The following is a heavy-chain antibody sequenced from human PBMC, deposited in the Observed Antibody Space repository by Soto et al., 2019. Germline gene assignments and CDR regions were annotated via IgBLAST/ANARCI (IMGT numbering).Heavy chain of an antibody. CDR3: ARRAFGYDFWSGYYFDY. CDR1: GGSISSYY. Sequence: SETLSLTCTVSGGSISSYYWSWIRQPPGKGLEWIGYIYYSGSTNYNPSLKSRVTISVDTSKNQFSLKLSSVTAADTAVYYCARRAFGYDFWSGYYFDYWGQGTLVTVSS. J-gene: IGHJ4*02. V-gene: IGHV4-59*08. D-gene: IGHD3-3*01. CDR2: IYYSGST.